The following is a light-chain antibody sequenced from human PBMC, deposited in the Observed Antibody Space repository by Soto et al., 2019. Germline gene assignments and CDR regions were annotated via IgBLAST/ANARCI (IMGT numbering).Light chain of an antibody. CDR1: QTVSSY. V-gene: IGKV3-11*01. J-gene: IGKJ5*01. Sequence: IVLTQSPATLSLWPGETAVLSRRVSQTVSSYLSWYQHKPGQAPRLLIYDASKRAPGIPARFSGSGSGTDFTLSISSLEPEDFAVYYCQQRATSITFGQGTRLEIE. CDR3: QQRATSIT. CDR2: DAS.